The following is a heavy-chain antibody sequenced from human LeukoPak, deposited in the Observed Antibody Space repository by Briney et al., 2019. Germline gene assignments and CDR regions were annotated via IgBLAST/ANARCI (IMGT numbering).Heavy chain of an antibody. D-gene: IGHD3-22*01. Sequence: GGSLRLSCAASGFTFSSYSMNWVRQAPGKGLEWVSYISSSSSTIYYADSVKGRFTISRDNAKNSLYLQMNSLRAEDRAVYYCARTGGRIVVEDDAFDIWVQGTMVSVSS. CDR3: ARTGGRIVVEDDAFDI. CDR2: ISSSSSTI. J-gene: IGHJ3*02. V-gene: IGHV3-48*04. CDR1: GFTFSSYS.